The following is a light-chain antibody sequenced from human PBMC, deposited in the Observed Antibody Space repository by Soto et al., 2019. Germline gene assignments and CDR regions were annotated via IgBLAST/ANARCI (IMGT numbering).Light chain of an antibody. Sequence: QSWLTQPASVSGSPGQSITISCTGTSSDVGSYNLVSWYQQHPGKAPKLMIYEVTKRPSGVSNRFSGFKSGNTASLTISGLQAEDEADYYCCSYADSSTYLFGTGTKVTVL. CDR2: EVT. V-gene: IGLV2-23*02. CDR3: CSYADSSTYL. CDR1: SSDVGSYNL. J-gene: IGLJ1*01.